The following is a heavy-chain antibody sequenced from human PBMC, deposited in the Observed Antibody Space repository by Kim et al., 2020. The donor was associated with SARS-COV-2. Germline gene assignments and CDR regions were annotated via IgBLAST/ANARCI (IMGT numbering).Heavy chain of an antibody. CDR3: ARVPGVLRFLELLGGPDY. CDR1: GFTFSDYY. J-gene: IGHJ4*02. CDR2: ISSSGSTI. V-gene: IGHV3-11*01. Sequence: GGSLRLSCAASGFTFSDYYMSWIRQAPGKGLEWVSYISSSGSTIYYADSVKGRFTISRDNAKNSLYLQMNSLRAEDTAVYYCARVPGVLRFLELLGGPDYWGQGTLVTVSS. D-gene: IGHD3-3*01.